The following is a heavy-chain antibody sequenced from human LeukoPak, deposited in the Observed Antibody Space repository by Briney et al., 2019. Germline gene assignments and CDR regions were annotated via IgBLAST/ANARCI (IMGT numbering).Heavy chain of an antibody. J-gene: IGHJ4*02. D-gene: IGHD3-22*01. Sequence: GASVKVSCKASGYTFTSYYMHWVRQAPGQGLEWMGIINPSGGSTSYAQKFQGRVTMTRDMSTSTVYMELSSLRSEDTAVYYCARDSPFSSGCWGGSDYWGQGTLVTVSS. CDR3: ARDSPFSSGCWGGSDY. V-gene: IGHV1-46*01. CDR1: GYTFTSYY. CDR2: INPSGGST.